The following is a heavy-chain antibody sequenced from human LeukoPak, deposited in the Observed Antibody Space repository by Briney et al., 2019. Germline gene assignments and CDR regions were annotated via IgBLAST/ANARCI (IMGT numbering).Heavy chain of an antibody. CDR1: GFTFSSYG. CDR3: AKEMYDY. Sequence: GWCLRLSCAASGFTFSSYGMHWVRQAPGKGLEWVAVISYDGSNKYYADSVKGRFTISRDNSKNTLYLQMNSLRAEDTAVYYCAKEMYDYWGQGTLVTVSS. V-gene: IGHV3-30*18. CDR2: ISYDGSNK. J-gene: IGHJ4*02.